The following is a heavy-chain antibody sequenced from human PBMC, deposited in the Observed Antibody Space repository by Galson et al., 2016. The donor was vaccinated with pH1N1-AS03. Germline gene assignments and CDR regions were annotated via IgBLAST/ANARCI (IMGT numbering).Heavy chain of an antibody. CDR3: VKDRGRGGWFGEPFDY. CDR2: ISWDGDIT. CDR1: GFAFDDYS. D-gene: IGHD6-19*01. Sequence: SLRLSCAVSGFAFDDYSMHWICQAPGKGLEWVSLISWDGDITYYADSVEGRFTISRDNSKNSLILQMSSLRTEDTALYYCVKDRGRGGWFGEPFDYWGQGTLVTVSS. V-gene: IGHV3-43*01. J-gene: IGHJ4*02.